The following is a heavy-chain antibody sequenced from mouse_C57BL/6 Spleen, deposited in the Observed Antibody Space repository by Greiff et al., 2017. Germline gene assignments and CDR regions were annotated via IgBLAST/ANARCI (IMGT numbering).Heavy chain of an antibody. CDR1: GFNFKNSY. CDR2: IDPANGNT. V-gene: IGHV14-3*01. CDR3: AGAVTTPFDY. J-gene: IGHJ2*01. Sequence: VQLQQSVAELVRPGASVKLSCTASGFNFKNSYMHWVKQRPEQGLEWIGRIDPANGNTKYAPKFQGKATITADTSSNTAYLQLSSLTSEDTAIYYCAGAVTTPFDYWGQGTTLTVSS. D-gene: IGHD2-2*01.